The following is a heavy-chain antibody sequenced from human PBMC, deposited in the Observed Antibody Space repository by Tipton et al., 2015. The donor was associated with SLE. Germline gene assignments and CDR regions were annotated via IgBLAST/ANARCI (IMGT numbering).Heavy chain of an antibody. D-gene: IGHD4-11*01. V-gene: IGHV1-18*01. CDR1: GYTFTSYG. CDR2: ISAYNGNT. CDR3: ARVGYSNYYYYYYGMDV. J-gene: IGHJ6*02. Sequence: QSGPEVKKPGASVKVSCKASGYTFTSYGISWVRQAPGQGLEWMGWISAYNGNTNYAQKLQGRVTMTTDTSTSIAYMELRSLRSDDTAVYYCARVGYSNYYYYYYGMDVWGQGTTVTVSS.